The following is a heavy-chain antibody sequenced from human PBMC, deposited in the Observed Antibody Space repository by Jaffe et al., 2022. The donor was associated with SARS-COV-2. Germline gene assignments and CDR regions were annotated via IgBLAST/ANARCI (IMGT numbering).Heavy chain of an antibody. J-gene: IGHJ2*01. Sequence: EVQLVESGGGLVQPGRSLRLSCAASGFTFDDYAMHWVRQAPGKGLEWVSGISWNSGSIGYADSVKGRFTISRDNAKNSLYLQMNSLRADDTALYYCAKDKAGQYWYFDLWGRGTLVTVSS. CDR2: ISWNSGSI. V-gene: IGHV3-9*01. D-gene: IGHD6-19*01. CDR3: AKDKAGQYWYFDL. CDR1: GFTFDDYA.